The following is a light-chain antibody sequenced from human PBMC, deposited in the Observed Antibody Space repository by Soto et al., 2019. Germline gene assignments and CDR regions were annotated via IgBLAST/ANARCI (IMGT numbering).Light chain of an antibody. CDR1: SSDVGGYNY. J-gene: IGLJ2*01. CDR2: EVS. CDR3: SSYTSSSPVVV. Sequence: QSALTQPASVSGSPGQSITISCTGTSSDVGGYNYVSWYQQHPGKAPKLMIYEVSNRPSGVSNRFSGSKSGNTASLTISGLQAEDEADYYCSSYTSSSPVVVFGGGTKLTVL. V-gene: IGLV2-14*01.